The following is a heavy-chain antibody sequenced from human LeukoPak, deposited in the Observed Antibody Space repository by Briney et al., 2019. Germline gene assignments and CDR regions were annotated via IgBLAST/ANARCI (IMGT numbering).Heavy chain of an antibody. J-gene: IGHJ4*02. V-gene: IGHV3-23*01. D-gene: IGHD6-25*01. CDR1: GFTFSSYA. CDR3: AKDGRIAAARSDYFDY. Sequence: GGSLRLSCTASGFTFSSYAMSWVRQAPGKGLEWVSAISGSGGSTYYADSVKGRFTISRDNSKNTLYLQMNSLRAEDTAVYYCAKDGRIAAARSDYFDYWGQGTLVTVSS. CDR2: ISGSGGST.